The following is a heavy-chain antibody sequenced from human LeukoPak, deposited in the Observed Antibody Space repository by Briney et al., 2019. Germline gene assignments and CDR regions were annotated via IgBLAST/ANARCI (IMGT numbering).Heavy chain of an antibody. D-gene: IGHD6-13*01. CDR1: GGTFSNYA. J-gene: IGHJ3*02. CDR3: AKDRASSSWSRDAFDI. Sequence: GSSVKVSCKASGGTFSNYAISWVRQAPGQGLEWMGGIIPIFGTANYARKFQGRVTITTDESTSTVHMEVSSVRFEDTAVYYCAKDRASSSWSRDAFDIWGQGTVVTVSS. CDR2: IIPIFGTA. V-gene: IGHV1-69*05.